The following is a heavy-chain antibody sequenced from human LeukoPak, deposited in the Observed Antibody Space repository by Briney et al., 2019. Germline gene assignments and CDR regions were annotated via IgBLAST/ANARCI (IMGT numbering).Heavy chain of an antibody. D-gene: IGHD6-19*01. CDR1: GFTFSSYW. CDR3: TRPDSSGWYGLSAFDI. J-gene: IGHJ3*02. Sequence: GGSLRLSCAASGFTFSSYWMHWVRQASGKGLEWVGRIRSKANSYATAYAASVKGRFTISRDDSKNTAYLQMNSLKTEDTAVYYCTRPDSSGWYGLSAFDIWGQGTMVTVSS. V-gene: IGHV3-73*01. CDR2: IRSKANSYAT.